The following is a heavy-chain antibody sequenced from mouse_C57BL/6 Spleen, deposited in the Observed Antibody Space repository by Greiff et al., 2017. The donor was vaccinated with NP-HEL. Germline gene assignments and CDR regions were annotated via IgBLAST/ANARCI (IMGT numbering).Heavy chain of an antibody. D-gene: IGHD2-1*01. J-gene: IGHJ1*03. CDR2: INPSNGGT. Sequence: QVHVKQPGTELVKPGASGYTFTSYWMHWVKQRPGQGLEWIGNINPSNGGTNYNEKFKSKATLTVDKSSSTAYMQLSSLTSEDSAVYYCASGEGYGNFYWYFDVWGTGTTVTVAS. CDR1: GYTFTSYW. CDR3: ASGEGYGNFYWYFDV. V-gene: IGHV1-53*01.